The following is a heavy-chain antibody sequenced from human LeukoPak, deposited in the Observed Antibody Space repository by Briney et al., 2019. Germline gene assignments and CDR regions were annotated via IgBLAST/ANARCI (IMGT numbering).Heavy chain of an antibody. D-gene: IGHD6-19*01. V-gene: IGHV4-59*08. Sequence: SETLSLTYTVSGDSISSYYWSWIRQPPGKGLEWIGYMYYSGSTNYDPSLKSRVTISVDTSKNQFSLKLSSVTAADTAVYYCARQEYLGSGWYSTDWFDPWGQGTLVTVSS. J-gene: IGHJ5*02. CDR1: GDSISSYY. CDR3: ARQEYLGSGWYSTDWFDP. CDR2: MYYSGST.